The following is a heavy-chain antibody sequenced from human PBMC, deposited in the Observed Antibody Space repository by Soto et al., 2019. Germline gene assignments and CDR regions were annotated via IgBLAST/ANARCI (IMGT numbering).Heavy chain of an antibody. V-gene: IGHV3-11*01. Sequence: QVQLVESGGGLVKPGVSLRLSCAASGFTFSDYYMTWIRQAPGKGLEWVSSITPRGKTNYYADSVKGRFTISRDNAKNSVSLHLDSLSVGDTSGYYCARVTNYRYFDLWGRGVLVTVSA. CDR3: ARVTNYRYFDL. J-gene: IGHJ2*01. CDR2: ITPRGKTN. CDR1: GFTFSDYY.